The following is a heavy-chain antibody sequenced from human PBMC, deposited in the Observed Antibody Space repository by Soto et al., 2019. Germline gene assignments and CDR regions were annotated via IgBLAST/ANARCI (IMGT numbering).Heavy chain of an antibody. CDR3: AREGGARLDI. CDR1: GFTFSSYA. CDR2: ISYDGSNK. V-gene: IGHV3-30-3*01. J-gene: IGHJ3*02. D-gene: IGHD3-16*01. Sequence: QVQLVESGGGVVQPGRPLRLSCAASGFTFSSYAMHWVRQAPGKGLEWVAVISYDGSNKYYADSVKGRFTISRDNSKNTLYLQMNSLRAEDTAVYYCAREGGARLDIWGQGTMVTDSS.